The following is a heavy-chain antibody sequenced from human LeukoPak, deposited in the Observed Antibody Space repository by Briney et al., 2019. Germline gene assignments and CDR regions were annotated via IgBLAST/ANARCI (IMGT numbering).Heavy chain of an antibody. CDR3: ARDANNCSGGSCYYYGMDV. Sequence: SQTLSLTCTVSGGSISSGGYYWSWIRQHPGKGLEWIGYIYYSGSTYYNPSLKSRVTVSVDTSKNQFSLKLSSVTAADTAVYYCARDANNCSGGSCYYYGMDVWGQGTTVTVSS. J-gene: IGHJ6*02. CDR1: GGSISSGGYY. CDR2: IYYSGST. V-gene: IGHV4-31*03. D-gene: IGHD2-15*01.